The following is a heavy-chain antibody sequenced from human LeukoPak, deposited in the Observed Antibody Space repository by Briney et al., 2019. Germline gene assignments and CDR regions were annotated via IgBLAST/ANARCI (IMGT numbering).Heavy chain of an antibody. CDR2: ISGNGGST. V-gene: IGHV3-23*01. Sequence: GGSLRLSCAASGFTFSSYAMSWVRQAPGKGLEWVSAISGNGGSTNYADSVKGRFTISRDNAKNTLYLQMDSLRAEDTSVYYCARGYNFGLDYWGQGALVTVSS. D-gene: IGHD1-1*01. CDR1: GFTFSSYA. CDR3: ARGYNFGLDY. J-gene: IGHJ4*02.